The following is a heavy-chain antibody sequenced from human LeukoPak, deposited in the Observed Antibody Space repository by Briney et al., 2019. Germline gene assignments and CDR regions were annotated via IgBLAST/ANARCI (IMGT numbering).Heavy chain of an antibody. Sequence: SETLSLTCAVYGGSFSGYYWSWIRQPPGKGLEWIGEINHSGSTNYNPSLKSRVTISVDTSKNQFSLKLSSVTAADTAVYYCARGAAWIQLWPNWFHPWGQGTLVTGSS. V-gene: IGHV4-34*01. CDR3: ARGAAWIQLWPNWFHP. CDR1: GGSFSGYY. J-gene: IGHJ5*02. CDR2: INHSGST. D-gene: IGHD5-18*01.